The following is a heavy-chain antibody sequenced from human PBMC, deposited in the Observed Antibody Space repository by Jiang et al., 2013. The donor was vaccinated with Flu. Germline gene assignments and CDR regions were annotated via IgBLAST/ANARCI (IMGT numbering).Heavy chain of an antibody. D-gene: IGHD3-16*01. Sequence: VSVKSRITINPDTSKNQFSLQLNSVTPEDTAVYYCAGEDMITFGEALDYWGQGTLVTVSS. V-gene: IGHV6-1*01. J-gene: IGHJ4*02. CDR3: AGEDMITFGEALDY.